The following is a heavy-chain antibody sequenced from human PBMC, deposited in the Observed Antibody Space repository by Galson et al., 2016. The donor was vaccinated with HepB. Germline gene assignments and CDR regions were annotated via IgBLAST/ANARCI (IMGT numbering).Heavy chain of an antibody. CDR2: ISGRSSTI. V-gene: IGHV3-48*02. CDR1: GFTFSDYS. D-gene: IGHD6-19*01. Sequence: SLRLSCAASGFTFSDYSMNWVRQAPGKGLEWVSYISGRSSTIYYADSVKGRFTISRDNAKNSPYLQMNTLRDEDTAMYYCAAAPDSTGWYALSSWGQGTLLTVSS. CDR3: AAAPDSTGWYALSS. J-gene: IGHJ5*02.